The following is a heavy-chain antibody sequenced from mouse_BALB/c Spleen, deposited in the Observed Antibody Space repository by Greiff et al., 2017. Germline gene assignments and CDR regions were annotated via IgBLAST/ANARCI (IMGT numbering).Heavy chain of an antibody. V-gene: IGHV1-14*01. J-gene: IGHJ4*01. Sequence: EVQGVESGPELVKPGASVKMSCKASGYTFTSYVMHWVKQKPGQGLEWIGYINPYNDGTKYNEKFKGKATLTSDKSSSTAYMELSSLTSEDSAVYYCARGGLSGAMDYWGQGTSVTVSS. CDR3: ARGGLSGAMDY. CDR1: GYTFTSYV. CDR2: INPYNDGT. D-gene: IGHD1-3*01.